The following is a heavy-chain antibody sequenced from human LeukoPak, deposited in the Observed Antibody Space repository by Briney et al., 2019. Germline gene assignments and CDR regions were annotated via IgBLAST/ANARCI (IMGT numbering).Heavy chain of an antibody. J-gene: IGHJ2*01. Sequence: SETLSLTCTVSGGPISYYYWSWIRQPPGKGLEWIGDIYYSGSTNYNPSLKSRVTISVDTSKNQFSLKLSSVTAADTAVYYCASGRDSYWYFDLWGRGTLVTVSS. CDR2: IYYSGST. CDR1: GGPISYYY. D-gene: IGHD2-15*01. V-gene: IGHV4-59*12. CDR3: ASGRDSYWYFDL.